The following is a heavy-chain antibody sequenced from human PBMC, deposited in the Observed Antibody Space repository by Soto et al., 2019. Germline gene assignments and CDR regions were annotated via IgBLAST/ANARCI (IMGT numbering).Heavy chain of an antibody. D-gene: IGHD3-3*01. CDR1: GYTFTSYY. CDR3: AGEADLRSGKPGTGDFYYYLDV. Sequence: QVQLVQSGAEVKKPGASVKVSCKASGYTFTSYYMHWVRQAPGQGLEWMGIINPSGGSTSYAQKCRRRVTMTTDTSTSKEYMERRTRRSERTAVYYCAGEADLRSGKPGTGDFYYYLDVWGKGTAVTVS. CDR2: INPSGGST. V-gene: IGHV1-46*03. J-gene: IGHJ6*03.